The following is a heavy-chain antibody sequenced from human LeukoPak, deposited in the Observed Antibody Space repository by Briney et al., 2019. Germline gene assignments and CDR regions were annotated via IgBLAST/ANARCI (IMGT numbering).Heavy chain of an antibody. D-gene: IGHD4-17*01. Sequence: GGSLRLSCAASGFTFSNAWMSWVRQAPGKGLEWVGRIKSKTDGGTTDYAAPVKGRFTISRDDSKNTLYLQMNSLKTEDTAVYYCTTSDYGDYWDDAFDIWGQGTMVTVSS. CDR2: IKSKTDGGTT. V-gene: IGHV3-15*01. J-gene: IGHJ3*02. CDR3: TTSDYGDYWDDAFDI. CDR1: GFTFSNAW.